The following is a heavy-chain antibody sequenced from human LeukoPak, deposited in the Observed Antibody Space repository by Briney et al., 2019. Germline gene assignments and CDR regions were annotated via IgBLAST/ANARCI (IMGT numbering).Heavy chain of an antibody. CDR2: IYHSGST. V-gene: IGHV4-4*02. Sequence: SETLSLTCAVSGGSISSSNWWSWVRQPPGKGLEWIGEIYHSGSTNYNPSLKSRVTISVDKSKNQFSLKLSSVTAADTAVYYCAIRSSSGWYYFDYWGQGTLVTFSS. CDR1: GGSISSSNW. CDR3: AIRSSSGWYYFDY. J-gene: IGHJ4*02. D-gene: IGHD6-19*01.